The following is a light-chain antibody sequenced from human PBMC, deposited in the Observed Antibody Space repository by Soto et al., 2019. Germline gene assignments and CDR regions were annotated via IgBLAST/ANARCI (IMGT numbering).Light chain of an antibody. CDR3: QQYGSSPTT. Sequence: EILLTQSPGTVSLSRGERATLSCRATQSVFNNHVGWYQQKPGQAPRRLIFGASFRATGIPDRFSGSGSGTDFTLTISRLEPEDFAVYYCQQYGSSPTTFGQGTKVDIK. V-gene: IGKV3-20*01. CDR1: QSVFNNH. CDR2: GAS. J-gene: IGKJ1*01.